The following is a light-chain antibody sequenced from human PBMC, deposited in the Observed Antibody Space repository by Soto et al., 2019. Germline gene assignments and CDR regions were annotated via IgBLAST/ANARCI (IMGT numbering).Light chain of an antibody. V-gene: IGLV2-14*03. CDR2: DVS. CDR3: SSFTGSTYV. J-gene: IGLJ1*01. CDR1: ISDVGGYNF. Sequence: QSALTQPASVSGSPGQSIPISCTGTISDVGGYNFVSWYQPYPGKAPKLMICDVSNRPSWVSNRFSGSKSGNTASLTISGLQAEDEADYYCSSFTGSTYVFGTGTTLTVL.